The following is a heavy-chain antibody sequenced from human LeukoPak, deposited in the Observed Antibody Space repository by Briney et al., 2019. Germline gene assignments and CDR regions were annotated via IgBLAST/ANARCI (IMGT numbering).Heavy chain of an antibody. CDR1: GYSFTSYG. CDR2: ISAYNGNT. V-gene: IGHV1-18*01. Sequence: PGESLKISCKGSGYSFTSYGISWVRQAPGQGLEWMGWISAYNGNTNYAQKLQGRVTMTTDTSTSTAYMELRSLRSDDTAVYYCARARRGYSYGGDAFDIWGQGTMVTVSS. J-gene: IGHJ3*02. D-gene: IGHD5-18*01. CDR3: ARARRGYSYGGDAFDI.